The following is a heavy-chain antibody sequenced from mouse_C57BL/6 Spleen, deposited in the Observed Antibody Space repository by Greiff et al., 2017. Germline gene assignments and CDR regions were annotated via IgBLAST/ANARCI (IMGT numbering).Heavy chain of an antibody. D-gene: IGHD2-3*01. CDR2: ISYSGST. V-gene: IGHV3-1*01. Sequence: VQLQQSGPGMVKPSQSLSLTCTVTGYSITSGYDWHWIRHFPGNKLEWMGYISYSGSTNYNPSLKSRISITHDTSKNHFFLKLNSVTTEDTATYYCARRNDGYYDYFDYWGQGTTLTVSS. J-gene: IGHJ2*01. CDR3: ARRNDGYYDYFDY. CDR1: GYSITSGYD.